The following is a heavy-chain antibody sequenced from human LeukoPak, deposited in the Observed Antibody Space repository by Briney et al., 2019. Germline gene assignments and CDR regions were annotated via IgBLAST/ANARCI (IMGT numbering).Heavy chain of an antibody. Sequence: PSETLSLTCAVYDGSFSGYYWSWIRQPPGKGLEWIGEINHSGSTNYNPSLKSRVTISLDTSKSQFSLKLSSVTAADTAVYYCARLIGVYYGSGSYYLTDYWGQGTLVTVSS. D-gene: IGHD3-10*01. CDR3: ARLIGVYYGSGSYYLTDY. CDR2: INHSGST. CDR1: DGSFSGYY. J-gene: IGHJ4*02. V-gene: IGHV4-34*01.